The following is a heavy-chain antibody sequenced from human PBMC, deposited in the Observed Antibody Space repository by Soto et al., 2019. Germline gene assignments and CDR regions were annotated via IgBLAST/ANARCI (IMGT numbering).Heavy chain of an antibody. J-gene: IGHJ4*02. CDR3: ARQPALRSGQQLVQFGY. V-gene: IGHV4-39*01. D-gene: IGHD6-13*01. Sequence: QLQLQESGPGLVKPSETLSLTCTVSGGSISSSSYYWGWIRQPPGKGLEWIGSIYYSGSTYYNPSLKSRVTISVDTSKNQFSLKLSSVTAADTAVYYCARQPALRSGQQLVQFGYWGQGTLVTVSS. CDR2: IYYSGST. CDR1: GGSISSSSYY.